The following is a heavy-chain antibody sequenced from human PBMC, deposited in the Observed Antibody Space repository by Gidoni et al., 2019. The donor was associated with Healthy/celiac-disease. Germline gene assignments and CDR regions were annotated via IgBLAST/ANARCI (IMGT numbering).Heavy chain of an antibody. CDR2: ISWNSGSI. V-gene: IGHV3-9*01. CDR1: GFTFDDYA. J-gene: IGHJ2*01. CDR3: AKDSATHWYFDL. D-gene: IGHD2-15*01. Sequence: EVQLVESGGGLVQPGRSLRLSCAASGFTFDDYAMHWVRQAPGKGLEWVSGISWNSGSIGYADSVKGRFTISRDNAKNSLYLQMNSLRAEDTALYYCAKDSATHWYFDLWGRGTLVTVSS.